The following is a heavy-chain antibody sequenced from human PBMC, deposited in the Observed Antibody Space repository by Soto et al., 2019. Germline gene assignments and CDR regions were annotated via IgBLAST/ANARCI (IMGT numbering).Heavy chain of an antibody. J-gene: IGHJ4*02. Sequence: QVQLQQWGAGLLKPSETLSLTCAVYGGSFSGYYWSWIRQPPGKGLEWIGEINHSGSTNYNPSLKRRVTISVDTSKHQFSLKLSSVTAADTAVYYCAYSSSWYYFDYWGQGTLVTVSS. D-gene: IGHD6-13*01. CDR3: AYSSSWYYFDY. CDR2: INHSGST. V-gene: IGHV4-34*01. CDR1: GGSFSGYY.